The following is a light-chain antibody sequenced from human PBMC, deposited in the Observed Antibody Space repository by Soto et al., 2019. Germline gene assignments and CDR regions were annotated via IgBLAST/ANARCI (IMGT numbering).Light chain of an antibody. V-gene: IGLV2-8*01. J-gene: IGLJ2*01. Sequence: QSVLTQPPSASGSPGQSVTISCTGTSSDVGGYNYVSWYQQHPGKAPNLMIYEVSKRPSGVPDRFSGSKSGNTASLTVSGLQAEDEADYYFSSYAGSNNVVFGGGTKITIL. CDR3: SSYAGSNNVV. CDR1: SSDVGGYNY. CDR2: EVS.